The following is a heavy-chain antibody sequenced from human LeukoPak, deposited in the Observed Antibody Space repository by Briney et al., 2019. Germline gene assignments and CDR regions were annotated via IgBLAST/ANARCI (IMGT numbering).Heavy chain of an antibody. CDR3: ARACSGGSCYSSGHYYYMDV. Sequence: GASVKVSCKASGYTFSSYDINWVRQATGQGLEWMGWMNPNSGNTGYPQKFQGRVTMTRNTSISTAYLELSSLRSEDTAVYYCARACSGGSCYSSGHYYYMDVWGKGTTVTISS. CDR1: GYTFSSYD. V-gene: IGHV1-8*01. D-gene: IGHD2-15*01. J-gene: IGHJ6*03. CDR2: MNPNSGNT.